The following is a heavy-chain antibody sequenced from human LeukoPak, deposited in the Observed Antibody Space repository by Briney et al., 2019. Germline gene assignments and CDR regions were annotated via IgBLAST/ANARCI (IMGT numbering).Heavy chain of an antibody. J-gene: IGHJ3*02. CDR2: IQYDGGNK. CDR3: ATQGYYGSGSYYNRVFDAFDI. Sequence: PGGSLRLSCAASGFTFSSYGMHWVRQAPGKGLEWVTFIQYDGGNKYYADSVKGRFTISRDNSKNTLYLQMNSLRAEDTAVYYCATQGYYGSGSYYNRVFDAFDIWGQGTMVTVSS. D-gene: IGHD3-10*01. V-gene: IGHV3-30*02. CDR1: GFTFSSYG.